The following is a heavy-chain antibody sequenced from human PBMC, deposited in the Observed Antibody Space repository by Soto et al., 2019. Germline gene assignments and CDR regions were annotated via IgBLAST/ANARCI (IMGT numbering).Heavy chain of an antibody. CDR2: INPNSSGT. CDR1: GYTFTGYY. CDR3: ARGPTIFGVVILSNYYYYMDV. Sequence: ASVKVSCKASGYTFTGYYMHWVRQAPGQGLEWMGWINPNSSGTNYAQKFQGWVTMTRDTSISTAYMELSRLRSDDTAVYYCARGPTIFGVVILSNYYYYMDVWGKGTTVTVSS. D-gene: IGHD3-3*01. V-gene: IGHV1-2*04. J-gene: IGHJ6*03.